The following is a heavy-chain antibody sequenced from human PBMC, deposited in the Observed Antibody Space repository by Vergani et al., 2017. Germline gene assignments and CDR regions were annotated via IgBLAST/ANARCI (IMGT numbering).Heavy chain of an antibody. V-gene: IGHV3-49*04. J-gene: IGHJ4*02. CDR1: GFSFRGHG. CDR2: IRNKAYGGTT. Sequence: VHLVESGGGVVQPGRSLRLSCVASGFSFRGHGMHWVRQAPGKGLEWVAFIRNKAYGGTTEYAASVKGRFTISRDDSKRLAYLQLSGLKTEDTAVYFCXRGRGYSFGYSDYWGQGTLVTVSS. CDR3: XRGRGYSFGYSDY. D-gene: IGHD5-18*01.